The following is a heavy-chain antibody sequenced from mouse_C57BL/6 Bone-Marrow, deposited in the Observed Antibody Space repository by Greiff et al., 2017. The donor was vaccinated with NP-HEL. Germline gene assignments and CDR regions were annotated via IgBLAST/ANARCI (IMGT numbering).Heavy chain of an antibody. V-gene: IGHV5-4*03. Sequence: EVKLVESGGGLVKPGGSLKLSCAASGFTFSSYAMSWVRQTPEKRLEWVATISDGGSYTYYPDNVKGRFTISRDNAKNNLYLQMNHLKSEDTAMYYCARKLRGDYWGQGTSVTVSS. CDR1: GFTFSSYA. CDR2: ISDGGSYT. D-gene: IGHD1-3*01. J-gene: IGHJ4*01. CDR3: ARKLRGDY.